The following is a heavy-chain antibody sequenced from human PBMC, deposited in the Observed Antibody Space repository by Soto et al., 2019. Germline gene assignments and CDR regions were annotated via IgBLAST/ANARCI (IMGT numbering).Heavy chain of an antibody. V-gene: IGHV4-59*01. CDR3: ARGTKGYFYGSASGTLVTVSSGKNRAEDTAVYYCARTYSTSWANAFDI. D-gene: IGHD6-13*01. CDR2: IYNSGRGST. J-gene: IGHJ3*02. Sequence: SETLSLTCSVSGSSMTTYYWHWIRQAPGKGLEWIGFIYNSGRGSTGSNPSLSSRVTFSIETSKNQFSLKLDSVTAADTAVYYCARGTKGYFYGSASGTLVTVSSGKNRAEDTAVYYCARTYSTSWANAFDIWGQGTMVTVSS. CDR1: GSSMTTYY.